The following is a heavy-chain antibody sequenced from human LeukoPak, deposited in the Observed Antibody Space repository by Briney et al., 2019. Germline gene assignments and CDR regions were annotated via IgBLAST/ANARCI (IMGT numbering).Heavy chain of an antibody. CDR3: AKDRAQQLVLDF. CDR2: IGASGGST. V-gene: IGHV3-23*01. D-gene: IGHD6-13*01. CDR1: GFTFSSYA. J-gene: IGHJ4*02. Sequence: GGSLRLSCAASGFTFSSYAMSWVRQAPGKGLEWVSVIGASGGSTNYADSVKGRFTISRDNSKNTLYLQMNSLRAEDTAVYYCAKDRAQQLVLDFWGQGTLVTVSS.